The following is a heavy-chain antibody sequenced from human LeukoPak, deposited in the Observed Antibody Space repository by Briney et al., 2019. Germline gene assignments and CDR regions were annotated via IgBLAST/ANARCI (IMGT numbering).Heavy chain of an antibody. V-gene: IGHV3-21*01. D-gene: IGHD1-26*01. CDR3: ARDGRGSYYIDY. J-gene: IGHJ4*02. CDR2: ISSSSSYI. CDR1: GFTFSSYS. Sequence: GGSLRLSCAASGFTFSSYSMNWVRQAPGKGLEWVSSISSSSSYIYYADSVKGRFTISRDNAKNSLYLQMNSLRAEDTAVYYCARDGRGSYYIDYWGQGTLVTVSS.